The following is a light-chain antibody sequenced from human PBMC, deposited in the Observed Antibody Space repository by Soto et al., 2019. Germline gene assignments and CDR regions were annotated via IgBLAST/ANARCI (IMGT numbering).Light chain of an antibody. J-gene: IGKJ1*01. Sequence: VLNQPPLSSPVTIGQSASFSCRSNESLVHTNGDIYFNWLQQRPGQPPRILIYKMSERFSGVPDRYSGSGAGTDFTLKISRVEAEDVVVYYCMQATHFPRTFGQGTRVEIQ. CDR2: KMS. CDR3: MQATHFPRT. CDR1: ESLVHTNGDIY. V-gene: IGKV2-24*01.